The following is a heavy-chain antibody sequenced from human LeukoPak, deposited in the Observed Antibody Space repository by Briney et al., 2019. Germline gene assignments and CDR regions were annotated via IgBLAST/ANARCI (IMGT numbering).Heavy chain of an antibody. CDR3: ARGTDTAMVTGGYNWFDP. CDR1: GFTFSSYA. Sequence: GGSLRLCCAASGFTFSSYAMSWVRQAPGKGLEWVSAISGSGGSTYYADSVKGRFNISRDNSKNTLYLQMSSLRAEDTAVYYCARGTDTAMVTGGYNWFDPWGQGTLVTVSS. V-gene: IGHV3-23*01. CDR2: ISGSGGST. J-gene: IGHJ5*02. D-gene: IGHD5-18*01.